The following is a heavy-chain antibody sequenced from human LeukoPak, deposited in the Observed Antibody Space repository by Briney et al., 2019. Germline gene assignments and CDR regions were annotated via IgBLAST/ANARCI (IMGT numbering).Heavy chain of an antibody. J-gene: IGHJ4*02. CDR1: GFTFSSYW. CDR2: IRSKANSYAT. D-gene: IGHD3-22*01. V-gene: IGHV3-73*01. CDR3: LRYYYDSSDRDY. Sequence: GGSLRLSCAASGFTFSSYWMSWVRQAPGKGLEWVGRIRSKANSYATAYAASVKGRFTISRDDSKNTAYLQMNSLKTEDTAVYYCLRYYYDSSDRDYWGQGTLVTVSS.